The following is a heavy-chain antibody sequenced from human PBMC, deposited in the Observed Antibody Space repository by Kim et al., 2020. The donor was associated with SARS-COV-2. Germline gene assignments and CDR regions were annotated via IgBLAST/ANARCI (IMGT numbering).Heavy chain of an antibody. CDR2: INHSGST. J-gene: IGHJ1*01. D-gene: IGHD3-10*01. V-gene: IGHV4-34*01. Sequence: SETLSLTCAVYGGSFSGYYWSWIRQPPGKGLEWIGEINHSGSTNYNPSLKSRVTISVDTSENQFSLKLSSVTAADTAVYFCARGALQNSKNYYAEYFQHWGQGTLVTVSS. CDR1: GGSFSGYY. CDR3: ARGALQNSKNYYAEYFQH.